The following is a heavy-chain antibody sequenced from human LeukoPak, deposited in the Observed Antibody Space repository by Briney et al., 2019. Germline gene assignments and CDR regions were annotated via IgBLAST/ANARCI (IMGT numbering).Heavy chain of an antibody. D-gene: IGHD1-26*01. CDR1: GYTFIGYY. CDR3: ATSIVGATPIDY. V-gene: IGHV1-2*02. Sequence: ASVKVSCKASGYTFIGYYMHWVRQAPGRGLQWMGWINPNSGGTNYAQKFQGRVTMTRDTSIGTAYMDLSRLRSDDTAVYYCATSIVGATPIDYWGQGTLVTVSS. J-gene: IGHJ4*02. CDR2: INPNSGGT.